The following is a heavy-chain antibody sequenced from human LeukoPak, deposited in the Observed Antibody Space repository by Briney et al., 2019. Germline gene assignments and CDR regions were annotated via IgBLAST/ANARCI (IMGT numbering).Heavy chain of an antibody. CDR2: IYYSGST. CDR3: AGSGSYYYFEY. V-gene: IGHV4-59*08. CDR1: GGSISCYY. J-gene: IGHJ4*02. Sequence: SETLSLTCTVSGGSISCYYWSWIRQPPGKGLEWIGYIYYSGSTNYNPSLKSRVTISVDTSKNQFSLKLSSVTAADTAVYYCAGSGSYYYFEYWGQGALVTVSS. D-gene: IGHD1-26*01.